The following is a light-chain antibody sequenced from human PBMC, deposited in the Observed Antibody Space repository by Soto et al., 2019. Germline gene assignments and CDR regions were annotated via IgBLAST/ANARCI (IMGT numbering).Light chain of an antibody. Sequence: QSVLHQPASVSGFPGQGIPISCPGNSSDGGGYNYVSWYQQHPGKAPKLMIYDVSNRPSGVSNRFSGSKSGNTASLTISGLQAEDEADYYCSSYTSSSTLVVFGGGTKVTVL. V-gene: IGLV2-14*01. CDR1: SSDGGGYNY. CDR2: DVS. J-gene: IGLJ2*01. CDR3: SSYTSSSTLVV.